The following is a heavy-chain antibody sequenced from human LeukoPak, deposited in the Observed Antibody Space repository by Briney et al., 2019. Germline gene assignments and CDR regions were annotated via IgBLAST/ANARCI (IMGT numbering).Heavy chain of an antibody. CDR1: GFTFSNYE. Sequence: PGGSLRLSCAASGFTFSNYEMNWVRQAPGKGLEWVSSISSSSSYIYYADSVKGRFTISRDNAKNSLYLQMNSLRAEDTAVYYCARSDKIKYYYYYMDVWGKGTTVTISS. CDR2: ISSSSSYI. J-gene: IGHJ6*03. D-gene: IGHD3-9*01. CDR3: ARSDKIKYYYYYMDV. V-gene: IGHV3-21*01.